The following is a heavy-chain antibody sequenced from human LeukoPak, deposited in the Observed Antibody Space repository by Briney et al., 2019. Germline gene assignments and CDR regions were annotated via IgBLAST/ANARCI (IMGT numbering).Heavy chain of an antibody. CDR3: ARDQRDSGSYYGHFDY. J-gene: IGHJ4*02. V-gene: IGHV3-21*01. CDR2: ISSSSSYI. Sequence: GGSLRLSCAASGFTFSSYSMNWVRQAPGKGLEWVSSISSSSSYIYYADSVKGRFTISRDNAKNSLYLQMNSLRAEDTAVYYRARDQRDSGSYYGHFDYWGQGTLVTVSS. D-gene: IGHD1-26*01. CDR1: GFTFSSYS.